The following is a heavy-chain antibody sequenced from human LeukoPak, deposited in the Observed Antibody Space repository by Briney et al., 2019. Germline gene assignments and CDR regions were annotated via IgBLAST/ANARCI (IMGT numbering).Heavy chain of an antibody. V-gene: IGHV4-59*01. D-gene: IGHD6-13*01. Sequence: PSETLSLTCTVSGVSISSYYWTWIRQPPGKGLEWIAYIYYTGNTNYSPSLKSRVTISVDTSKNQFSLKLSSVTSADTAVYYCARAGSSWSFDFWGQGTLVTVSS. CDR3: ARAGSSWSFDF. CDR2: IYYTGNT. CDR1: GVSISSYY. J-gene: IGHJ4*02.